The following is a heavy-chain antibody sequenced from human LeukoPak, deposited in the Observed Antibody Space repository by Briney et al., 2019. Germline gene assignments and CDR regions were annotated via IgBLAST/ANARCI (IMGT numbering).Heavy chain of an antibody. D-gene: IGHD4-17*01. V-gene: IGHV3-30*02. J-gene: IGHJ4*02. Sequence: PGGSLRLSCPASGFTSSTYDMHWVRQAPGKGLEWVAFIRSDSKSKLYADSVKGRFTISRDNARNTVDLQMHRLRADDTAVYYCARDPPGGDYVFDYWGQGTLVTVSS. CDR3: ARDPPGGDYVFDY. CDR2: IRSDSKSK. CDR1: GFTSSTYD.